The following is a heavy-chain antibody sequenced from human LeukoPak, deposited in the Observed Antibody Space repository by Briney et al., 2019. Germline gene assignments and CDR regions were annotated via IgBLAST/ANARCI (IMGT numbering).Heavy chain of an antibody. CDR3: ARDRFLEWLFDY. Sequence: GGSLRLSCAASGFNITTNYMNWVRQSPGKGLEWVANIKQDGSEKYYVDSVKGRFTISRDNAKNSLYLQMNSLRAEDTAVYYCARDRFLEWLFDYWGQGTLVTVSS. CDR2: IKQDGSEK. D-gene: IGHD3-3*01. CDR1: GFNITTNY. V-gene: IGHV3-7*01. J-gene: IGHJ4*02.